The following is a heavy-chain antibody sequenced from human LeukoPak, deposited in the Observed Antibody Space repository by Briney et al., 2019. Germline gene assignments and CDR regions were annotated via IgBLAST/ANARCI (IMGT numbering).Heavy chain of an antibody. V-gene: IGHV1-3*01. CDR3: ARELVGATPGG. CDR2: INAGNGNT. J-gene: IGHJ4*02. CDR1: GYTFTSYA. Sequence: GASVKVSCKASGYTFTSYAMYWVRQAPGQRLEWMGWINAGNGNTKYSQKFQGRVTFTRDTSASTAYMELSSLRSEDTAVYYCARELVGATPGGWGQGTLVTVSS. D-gene: IGHD1-26*01.